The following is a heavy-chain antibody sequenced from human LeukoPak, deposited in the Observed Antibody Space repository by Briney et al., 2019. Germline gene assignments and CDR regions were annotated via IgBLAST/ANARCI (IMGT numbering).Heavy chain of an antibody. Sequence: KTSETLSLTCTVSGGSISSSSYYWGWIRQPPGKGLEWIGSIYYSGSTYYNPSLKSRVTISVDTSKNQFSLKLSSVTAADTAVYYCARPPLSSSSAWGQGTLVTVSS. D-gene: IGHD6-6*01. V-gene: IGHV4-39*01. CDR1: GGSISSSSYY. CDR3: ARPPLSSSSA. CDR2: IYYSGST. J-gene: IGHJ5*02.